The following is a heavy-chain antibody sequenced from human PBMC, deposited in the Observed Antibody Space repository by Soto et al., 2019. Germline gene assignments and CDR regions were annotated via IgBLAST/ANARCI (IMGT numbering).Heavy chain of an antibody. CDR3: AKIGNIVSRPSHFDY. D-gene: IGHD5-12*01. J-gene: IGHJ4*02. CDR2: ISGSGGST. CDR1: GFIFSSYA. V-gene: IGHV3-23*01. Sequence: GGSLILSCAASGFIFSSYAMSWVRQAPGKGLEWVSAISGSGGSTYYADSVKGRFTISRDNSKNTLYLQMSSLRAEDTAIYYCAKIGNIVSRPSHFDYWGQGTLVTVSS.